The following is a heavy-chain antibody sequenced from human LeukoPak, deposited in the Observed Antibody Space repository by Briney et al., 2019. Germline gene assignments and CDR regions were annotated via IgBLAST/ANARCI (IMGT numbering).Heavy chain of an antibody. CDR2: ISGSGGST. V-gene: IGHV3-23*01. Sequence: AGGSLRLSCAASGFTFSSYAMSWVRQAPGKGLEWVSAISGSGGSTYYADSVKGRFTISRDNSKNTLYLQMNSLRAEDTAVYYCAKDPRSGYYDSSHSCWGQGTLVTVSS. CDR1: GFTFSSYA. D-gene: IGHD3-22*01. J-gene: IGHJ4*02. CDR3: AKDPRSGYYDSSHSC.